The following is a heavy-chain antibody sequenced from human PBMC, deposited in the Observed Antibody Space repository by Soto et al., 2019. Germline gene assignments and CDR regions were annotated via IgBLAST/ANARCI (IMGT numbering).Heavy chain of an antibody. D-gene: IGHD1-26*01. CDR3: ARDPPDFNSGFDF. CDR2: TYYRSEWIS. CDR1: MSSLSTDRAT. Sequence: QTLSVTRAFFMSSLSTDRATGDLIRQSPSGGLEWLGRTYYRSEWISDYAMSVKGRISINPDTSKNLVSLHLNFVTPEDAAVYHCARDPPDFNSGFDFWGQGTPVTVSS. V-gene: IGHV6-1*01. J-gene: IGHJ4*02.